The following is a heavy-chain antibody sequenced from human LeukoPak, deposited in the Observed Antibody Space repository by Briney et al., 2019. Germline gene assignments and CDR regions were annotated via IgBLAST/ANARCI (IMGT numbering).Heavy chain of an antibody. V-gene: IGHV1-2*06. CDR2: IDPNSGVR. CDR1: GYTFTGYY. Sequence: ASVKVSCKASGYTFTGYYMHWVRQAPGQGLEWMGRIDPNSGVRNYPQKFQGRVTMTRDTSISTAYMELSRLRSDDTAVYYCARGLSGSPVGFDYWGQGTLVTVSS. CDR3: ARGLSGSPVGFDY. D-gene: IGHD1-26*01. J-gene: IGHJ4*02.